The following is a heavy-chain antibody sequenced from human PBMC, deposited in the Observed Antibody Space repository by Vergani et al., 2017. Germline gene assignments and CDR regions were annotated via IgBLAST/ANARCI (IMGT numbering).Heavy chain of an antibody. D-gene: IGHD3-10*01. V-gene: IGHV3-66*02. J-gene: IGHJ5*02. CDR1: GSTVSGNY. CDR3: ARGNYYGSGTYVDP. Sequence: ELQLVELGGGLVQPGGPLRSPCAATGSTVSGNYMTWVRQAPGKGLEWVSHIYSGDETYYADSVKGRVTISRDTSKNTLHLQINNLRVEDTAVYYCARGNYYGSGTYVDPWGQGTLVTVSS. CDR2: IYSGDET.